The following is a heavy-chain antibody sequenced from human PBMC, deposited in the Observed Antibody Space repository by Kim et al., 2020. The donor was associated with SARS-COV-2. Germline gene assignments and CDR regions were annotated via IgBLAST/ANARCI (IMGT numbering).Heavy chain of an antibody. D-gene: IGHD3-10*01. CDR3: ARGGQFFGLLWFGELLLFDL. CDR2: IKQDGSEK. Sequence: GGSLRLSCAASGFTFSSYWMSWVRQAPGKGLEWVANIKQDGSEKYYVDSVKGRFTISRDNAKNSLYLQMNSLRAEDTAVYYCARGGQFFGLLWFGELLLFDLWGRGTLVTVSS. V-gene: IGHV3-7*01. CDR1: GFTFSSYW. J-gene: IGHJ2*01.